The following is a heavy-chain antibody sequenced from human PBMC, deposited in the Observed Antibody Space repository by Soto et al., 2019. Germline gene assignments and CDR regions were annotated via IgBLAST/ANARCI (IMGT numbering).Heavy chain of an antibody. CDR1: GGSIGTYY. CDR3: ATMGTPVTGLYYFDY. Sequence: SETLSLTCTVSGGSIGTYYWSWIRQPPGKGLEWIGFISYSGTTHYSASLRSRVSISVDTSKNQFSLDLSSVTAADTAVYYCATMGTPVTGLYYFDYWGQGTLVTVSS. CDR2: ISYSGTT. D-gene: IGHD4-17*01. J-gene: IGHJ4*02. V-gene: IGHV4-30-4*08.